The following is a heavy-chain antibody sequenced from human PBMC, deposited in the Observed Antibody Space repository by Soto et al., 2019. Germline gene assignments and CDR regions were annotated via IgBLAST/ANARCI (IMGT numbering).Heavy chain of an antibody. CDR3: ARGGGVYLAGVATISANWFDP. V-gene: IGHV1-18*01. Sequence: QVQLVQSGAEVKKPGASVKVSCKASGYTFTSYGISWVRQAPGQGLEWMGWISAYNGNTNYAQKLQGRVTMTTDTSTRTAYMELRSLRSDDTAVYYCARGGGVYLAGVATISANWFDPWGQGTLVTVSS. CDR2: ISAYNGNT. CDR1: GYTFTSYG. J-gene: IGHJ5*02. D-gene: IGHD5-12*01.